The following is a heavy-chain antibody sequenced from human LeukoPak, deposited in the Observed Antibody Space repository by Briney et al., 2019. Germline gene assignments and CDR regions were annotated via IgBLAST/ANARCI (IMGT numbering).Heavy chain of an antibody. CDR1: GDSVSTDISA. J-gene: IGHJ4*02. CDR2: TYYLSKWYN. V-gene: IGHV6-1*01. D-gene: IGHD1-1*01. Sequence: SQTLSLTCAISGDSVSTDISAWNWVRQSPSRGLEWLGRTYYLSKWYNEYAVSVKGRITINPDTSKNQVSLQLNSVTPEDTAVYYCARWNHQGRYFDHWDQGTLVTVSS. CDR3: ARWNHQGRYFDH.